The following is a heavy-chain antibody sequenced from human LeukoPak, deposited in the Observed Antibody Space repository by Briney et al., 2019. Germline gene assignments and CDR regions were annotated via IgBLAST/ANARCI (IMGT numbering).Heavy chain of an antibody. Sequence: SVKVSCNSSGATFSSHGMSWVRQAPGQGLEWVGGIIPVFGAANYAQKFQGRVTITTDESTSTAYMELSSLRSEDTALYYCARRWPHSSGYYLFDYWGQGTLVTVSS. CDR3: ARRWPHSSGYYLFDY. J-gene: IGHJ4*02. CDR2: IIPVFGAA. V-gene: IGHV1-69*05. CDR1: GATFSSHG. D-gene: IGHD3-22*01.